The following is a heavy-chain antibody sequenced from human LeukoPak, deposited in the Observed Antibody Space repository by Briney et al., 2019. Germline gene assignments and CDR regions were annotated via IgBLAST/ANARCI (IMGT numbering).Heavy chain of an antibody. V-gene: IGHV3-53*01. J-gene: IGHJ4*02. CDR1: GFTVSSNY. D-gene: IGHD5-18*01. Sequence: GGSLRLSCAASGFTVSSNYLSWVRQAPGKGLEWVSFIYSGGSTYYTDSVKGRFTISRDSSKNTLYLQMNSLRAEDTAVYYCARDRGYSYGSFWGQGTLVTVSS. CDR3: ARDRGYSYGSF. CDR2: IYSGGST.